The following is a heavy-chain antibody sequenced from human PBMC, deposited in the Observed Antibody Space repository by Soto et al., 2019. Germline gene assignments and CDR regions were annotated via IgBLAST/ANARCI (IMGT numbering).Heavy chain of an antibody. CDR1: GGSISNHY. D-gene: IGHD7-27*01. Sequence: QVQLQESGPGLVKPSETLSLTCSVSGGSISNHYWSWIRQPPGKGLEWIGYIYYNGNTNYNPSLKSRVTMSVDTSRNQTSLKLTTVTAADTAVYYCTRANWYSEYWGQGTLVTASS. CDR2: IYYNGNT. CDR3: TRANWYSEY. V-gene: IGHV4-59*11. J-gene: IGHJ4*02.